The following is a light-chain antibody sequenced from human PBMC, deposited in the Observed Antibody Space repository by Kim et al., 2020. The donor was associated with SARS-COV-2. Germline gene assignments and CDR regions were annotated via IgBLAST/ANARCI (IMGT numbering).Light chain of an antibody. V-gene: IGKV1-5*01. CDR1: QSVSRW. J-gene: IGKJ2*01. CDR2: DIS. CDR3: QRYNGHHT. Sequence: DIEMTQFPSTLSAYVGDRVTITCRASQSVSRWLDWYQQKPGKAPKLLIYDISRLENGDPSRCSASGAETEFTLTISSLQPDDVDTCYCQRYNGHHTFGQGTKLEI.